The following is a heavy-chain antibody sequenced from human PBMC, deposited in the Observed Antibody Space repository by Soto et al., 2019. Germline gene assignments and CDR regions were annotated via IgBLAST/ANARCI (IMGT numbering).Heavy chain of an antibody. V-gene: IGHV3-23*01. D-gene: IGHD3-10*02. Sequence: PGGSLRLSCAASEFTFSDYAMTWVRHAPGKGLEWVSGISISGDETYYADSVKGRFTISRDNSKKILYLQMNSLSVEDTAVYYCAKSQQCCYYMDVWGKGTTVTVSS. CDR1: EFTFSDYA. CDR3: AKSQQCCYYMDV. CDR2: ISISGDET. J-gene: IGHJ6*03.